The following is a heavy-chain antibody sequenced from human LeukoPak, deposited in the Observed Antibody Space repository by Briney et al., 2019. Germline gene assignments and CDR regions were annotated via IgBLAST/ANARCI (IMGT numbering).Heavy chain of an antibody. CDR2: IYHSGST. J-gene: IGHJ4*02. CDR1: GYSISSGYY. CDR3: ARDRYEVNLDY. Sequence: SETLSLTCTVSGYSISSGYYWGWIRQPPGKGLEWIGSIYHSGSTYYNPSLKSRVTISVDTSKNQFSLKLSSVTAADTAVYYCARDRYEVNLDYWGQGTLVTVSS. D-gene: IGHD5-12*01. V-gene: IGHV4-38-2*02.